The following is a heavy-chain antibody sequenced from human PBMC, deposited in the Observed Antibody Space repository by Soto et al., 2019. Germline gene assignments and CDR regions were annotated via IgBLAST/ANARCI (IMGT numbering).Heavy chain of an antibody. CDR3: ARPALALFPSFCWRDYYYYGMYV. Sequence: SETLSLTCTGSGGSISSSSYYWGWIRQPPGKGLEWIGSIYYSGSTYYNPSLKSRVTISVDTSKNQFPLKLSSVTAADTAVYYCARPALALFPSFCWRDYYYYGMYVWGQRTMVTVSS. CDR1: GGSISSSSYY. D-gene: IGHD2-15*01. CDR2: IYYSGST. V-gene: IGHV4-39*01. J-gene: IGHJ6*02.